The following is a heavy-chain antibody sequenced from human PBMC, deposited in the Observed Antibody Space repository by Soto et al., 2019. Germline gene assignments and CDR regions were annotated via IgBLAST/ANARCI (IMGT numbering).Heavy chain of an antibody. V-gene: IGHV1-69*13. Sequence: ASVKVSCKASGYTFTSYAMHWVRQAPGQGLEWMGGIIPIFGTANYAQKFQGRVTITADESTSTAYMELSSLRSEDTAVYYCARAHYYDSSSPLGFYYGMDVWGQGTTVTVSS. CDR1: GYTFTSYA. CDR2: IIPIFGTA. D-gene: IGHD3-22*01. CDR3: ARAHYYDSSSPLGFYYGMDV. J-gene: IGHJ6*02.